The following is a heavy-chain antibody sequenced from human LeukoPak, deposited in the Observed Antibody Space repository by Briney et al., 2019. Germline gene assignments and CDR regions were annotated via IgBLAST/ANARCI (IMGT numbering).Heavy chain of an antibody. J-gene: IGHJ4*02. CDR2: INPNSGGT. V-gene: IGHV1-2*06. D-gene: IGHD6-13*01. CDR1: GYTFTGYY. Sequence: ASVKVSYKASGYTFTGYYMHWVRQAPGQGLEWMGRINPNSGGTNYAQKFQGRVTMTRDTSISTAYMELSRLRSDDTAVYYCARAGYSSSWYAYWGQGTLVTVSS. CDR3: ARAGYSSSWYAY.